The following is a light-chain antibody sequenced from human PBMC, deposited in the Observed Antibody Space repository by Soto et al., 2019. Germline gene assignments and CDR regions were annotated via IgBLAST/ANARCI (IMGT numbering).Light chain of an antibody. CDR3: QQLNNFPPFT. CDR1: QGI. V-gene: IGKV1-9*01. J-gene: IGKJ3*01. CDR2: GAF. Sequence: IQLTQSPSSLSASIGDRVTITCRASQGILAWYQQKPGKAPKLLIYGAFTLQSGVPSRFNGSGSGTDFTLTISSLQPEDLATYYCQQLNNFPPFTFGPGTKVDLK.